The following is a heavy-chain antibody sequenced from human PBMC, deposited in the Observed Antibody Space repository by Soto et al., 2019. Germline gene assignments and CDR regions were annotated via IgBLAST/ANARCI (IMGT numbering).Heavy chain of an antibody. V-gene: IGHV5-51*01. J-gene: IGHJ5*01. CDR1: GYRFTNFW. CDR2: IYPGDSDT. CDR3: ARSVAGTKDWFDP. D-gene: IGHD6-19*01. Sequence: GESLKISCEGSGYRFTNFWIGWVRQMPGKGLEWMGSIYPGDSDTKYSPSFQGQVTISADKSITTAYLQWSSLKASDTAMYYCARSVAGTKDWFDPWGQGTLVTVSS.